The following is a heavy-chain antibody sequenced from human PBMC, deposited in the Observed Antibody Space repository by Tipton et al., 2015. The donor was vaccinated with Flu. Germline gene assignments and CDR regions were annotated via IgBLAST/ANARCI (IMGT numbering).Heavy chain of an antibody. V-gene: IGHV4-59*01. CDR1: GGSISSYY. CDR2: IYYSGST. Sequence: TLSLTCTVSGGSISSYYWSWIRQPPGKGLEWIGYIYYSGSTNYNPSLKSRVTISVDTPKNQFSLKLSSVTAADTAVYYCARDCSGGSCPYYYYGMDVWGQGTTVTVSS. D-gene: IGHD2-15*01. J-gene: IGHJ6*02. CDR3: ARDCSGGSCPYYYYGMDV.